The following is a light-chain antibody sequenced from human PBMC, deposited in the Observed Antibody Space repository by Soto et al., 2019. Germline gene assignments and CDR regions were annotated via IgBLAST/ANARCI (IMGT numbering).Light chain of an antibody. CDR1: QSFTSSY. Sequence: EIVLTQSPGNLSLSPGERATLSCRASQSFTSSYLAWYQQKPGQAPRLLIYGASSRATGIPEKFSGSGSGTDFTLTISRLEPEDFAVYYCQQYGSSPSTFGGGTKVEIK. CDR3: QQYGSSPST. J-gene: IGKJ4*01. CDR2: GAS. V-gene: IGKV3-20*01.